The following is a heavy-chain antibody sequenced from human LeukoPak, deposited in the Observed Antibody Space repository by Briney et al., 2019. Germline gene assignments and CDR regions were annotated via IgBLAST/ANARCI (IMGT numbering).Heavy chain of an antibody. D-gene: IGHD3-22*01. V-gene: IGHV3-30*02. CDR2: IRYDGSNK. CDR3: AKDLVNYYDSSGFDY. CDR1: GFTFSSYG. J-gene: IGHJ4*02. Sequence: GGSLRLSCAASGFTFSSYGMHWVRQAPGKGLEWVAFIRYDGSNKYYADSVKGRFTISRDNSKNTLYQQMNSLRAEDTAVYYCAKDLVNYYDSSGFDYWGQGTLVTVSS.